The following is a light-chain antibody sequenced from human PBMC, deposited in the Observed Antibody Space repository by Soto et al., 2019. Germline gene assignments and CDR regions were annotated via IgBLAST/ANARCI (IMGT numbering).Light chain of an antibody. CDR2: DNN. CDR3: SAWGSSLRDLL. V-gene: IGLV1-51*01. Sequence: QSVLTQPPSVSAAPGQKVIVSCSGGRSNIGSNYVSWYQRFPGKAPQLLIYDNNQRPSGVPARFSGSKSGASAALDIVGLQTGDEAEYFCSAWGSSLRDLLFGGGTKLTVL. CDR1: RSNIGSNY. J-gene: IGLJ3*02.